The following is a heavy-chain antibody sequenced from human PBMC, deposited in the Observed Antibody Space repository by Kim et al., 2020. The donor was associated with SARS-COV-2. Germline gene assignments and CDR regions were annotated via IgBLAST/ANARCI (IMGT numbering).Heavy chain of an antibody. V-gene: IGHV3-74*01. CDR3: AAPDV. CDR2: NRDGSST. J-gene: IGHJ6*02. Sequence: NRDGSSTSYADAVKGRFTISRDNAKNTLYLQMNSLRAEDTAVYYCAAPDVWGQGTTVTVSS.